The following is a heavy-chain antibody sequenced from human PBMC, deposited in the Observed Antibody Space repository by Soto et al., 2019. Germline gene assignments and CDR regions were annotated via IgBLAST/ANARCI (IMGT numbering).Heavy chain of an antibody. V-gene: IGHV1-69*01. CDR3: ARRAYCSSTSCPYYYYGMDV. CDR2: IISIFGTA. D-gene: IGHD2-2*01. J-gene: IGHJ6*02. CDR1: GGTFSSYA. Sequence: QVQLVQSGAEVKKPGSSVKVSCKASGGTFSSYAISWVRQAPGQGLEWMGGIISIFGTANYAQKFQGRVTITADESTSTAYMELSSLRSEDTAVYYCARRAYCSSTSCPYYYYGMDVWGQGTTVTVSS.